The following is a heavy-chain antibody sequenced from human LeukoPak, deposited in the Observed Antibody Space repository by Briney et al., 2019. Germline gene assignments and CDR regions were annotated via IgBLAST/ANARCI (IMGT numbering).Heavy chain of an antibody. J-gene: IGHJ5*02. CDR2: INHSGST. Sequence: SETLSLTCAVYGGSFSGYYWSWIRQPPGKGLEWIGEINHSGSTNYNPSLKSRVTISVGTSKNQFSLKLSSVTAADTAVYYCARESYYYDSSGYYLRWFDPWGQGTLVTVSS. CDR3: ARESYYYDSSGYYLRWFDP. D-gene: IGHD3-22*01. CDR1: GGSFSGYY. V-gene: IGHV4-34*01.